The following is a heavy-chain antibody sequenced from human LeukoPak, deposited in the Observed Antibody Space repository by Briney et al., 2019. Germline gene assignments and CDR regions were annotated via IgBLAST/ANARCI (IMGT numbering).Heavy chain of an antibody. Sequence: GGSLRLSCAASGFTFSDYYMTWMRQAPGKGLEWVSYITSSGGTIYYADSVKGRFTISRDNAGNSLYLQMNSLRAEDTAVYYCASGRYYYDSSGYYPFDYWGQGTLVTVSS. CDR2: ITSSGGTI. D-gene: IGHD3-22*01. CDR3: ASGRYYYDSSGYYPFDY. V-gene: IGHV3-11*01. J-gene: IGHJ4*02. CDR1: GFTFSDYY.